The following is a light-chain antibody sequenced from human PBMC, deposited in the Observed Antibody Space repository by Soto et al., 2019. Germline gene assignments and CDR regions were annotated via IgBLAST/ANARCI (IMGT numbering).Light chain of an antibody. CDR1: QSIDNNY. CDR2: GAS. CDR3: QQRSNWPLT. Sequence: EIVLTHSPGTLSLSPGERATLSCRASQSIDNNYLAWYQQKPGQAPRLVIYGASTRATDIPDRFSASGSGTDFTLTISRLEPEDFAVYYCQQRSNWPLTFGGGTKVDIK. J-gene: IGKJ4*02. V-gene: IGKV3D-20*02.